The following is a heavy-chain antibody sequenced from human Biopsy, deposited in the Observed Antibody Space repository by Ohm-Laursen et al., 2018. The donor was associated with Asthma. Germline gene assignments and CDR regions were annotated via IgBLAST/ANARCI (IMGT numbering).Heavy chain of an antibody. Sequence: SLRLSCTASGFPISNYGMHWVRQAPGKGLDWVAVISFDGSNKNYTDSVKGRFTISRDNSRNTLHLQVNSLRGDDTAVYYCARGKTWGRSYYFDYWGQGTLVTVSS. V-gene: IGHV3-30*03. D-gene: IGHD6-6*01. CDR3: ARGKTWGRSYYFDY. CDR1: GFPISNYG. CDR2: ISFDGSNK. J-gene: IGHJ4*02.